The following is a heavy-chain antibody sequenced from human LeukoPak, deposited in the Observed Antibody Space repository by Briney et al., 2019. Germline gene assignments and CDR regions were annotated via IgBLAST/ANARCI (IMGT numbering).Heavy chain of an antibody. CDR3: ARDSAGGYCSSTSCPPSYYYYGMDV. CDR2: IYHSGST. D-gene: IGHD2-2*01. Sequence: SETLSLTCTVSGGSISSSSYYWGWIRQPPGKGLEWIGSIYHSGSTYYNPSLKSRVTISVDTSKNQFSLKLSSVTAADTAVYYCARDSAGGYCSSTSCPPSYYYYGMDVWGQGTTVTVSS. CDR1: GGSISSSSYY. V-gene: IGHV4-39*07. J-gene: IGHJ6*02.